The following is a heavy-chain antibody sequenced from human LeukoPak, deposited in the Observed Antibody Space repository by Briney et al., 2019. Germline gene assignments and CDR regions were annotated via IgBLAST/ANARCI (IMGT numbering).Heavy chain of an antibody. J-gene: IGHJ4*02. CDR1: GLAFSRYA. CDR3: ADYGVSGVRNIFY. CDR2: ISVASNT. D-gene: IGHD3-3*01. V-gene: IGHV3-23*01. Sequence: GGSLRLSCAASGLAFSRYALSCVRAAPGRGLEGGSTISVASNTFYADSVKGRFTISRDNSRNTVYLQMTSLRADDTAVYYCADYGVSGVRNIFYWGQGTLVTVSS.